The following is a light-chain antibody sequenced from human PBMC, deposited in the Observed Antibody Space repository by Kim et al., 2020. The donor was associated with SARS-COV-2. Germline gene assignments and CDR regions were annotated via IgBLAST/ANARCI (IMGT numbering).Light chain of an antibody. J-gene: IGKJ1*01. CDR1: QSISNL. CDR3: QQCNSYAT. V-gene: IGKV1-5*01. CDR2: EAS. Sequence: DIQMTQSPSTLSASVGDRVTITCRASQSISNLLAWYQQKPGKAPKLLIYEASSLESGVPPRFSGSGFGTEFTLIISSLQPDDFATYYCQQCNSYATFGQGTKVDIK.